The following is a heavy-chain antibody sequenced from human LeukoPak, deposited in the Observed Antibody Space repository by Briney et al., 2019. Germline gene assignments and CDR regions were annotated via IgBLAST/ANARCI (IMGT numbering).Heavy chain of an antibody. V-gene: IGHV4-4*02. CDR2: IYHSGRT. D-gene: IGHD6-19*01. Sequence: SGTLSLTFSVSGGSISSTNWWSCVRQPPGKGLEWIGEIYHSGRTNYNPSLNNPATISVDKSKTQYSLKRSSVTAADTAVYYGARVPPDSSGWYAFDYWGQGTLVTVSS. CDR1: GGSISSTNW. J-gene: IGHJ4*02. CDR3: ARVPPDSSGWYAFDY.